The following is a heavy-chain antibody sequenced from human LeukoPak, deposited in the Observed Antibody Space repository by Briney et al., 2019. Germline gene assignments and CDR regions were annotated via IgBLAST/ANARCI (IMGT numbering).Heavy chain of an antibody. D-gene: IGHD1-26*01. J-gene: IGHJ4*02. Sequence: SETLSLTCTVSGGSISSYYWSWIRQPPGKGLEWIGYIYYTGSTNYNPSLKSRVTISVDTSKNQFSLKLSSVTAADTGVYYCARGNSGSYYGFDYWGQGTLVTVSS. CDR1: GGSISSYY. CDR2: IYYTGST. V-gene: IGHV4-59*01. CDR3: ARGNSGSYYGFDY.